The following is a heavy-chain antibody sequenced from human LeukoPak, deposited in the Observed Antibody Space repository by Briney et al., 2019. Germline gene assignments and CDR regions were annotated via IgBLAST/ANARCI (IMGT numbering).Heavy chain of an antibody. V-gene: IGHV4-39*07. J-gene: IGHJ4*02. Sequence: SETLSLTCTVSGGSISSSDYYWGWIRQPPGKGLEWIASIYYSGTTHYNPSLKSRVTISVDTSKNQFSLKLSSVTAADTAVYYCARVRHYYYDSSGYADYWGQGTLVTVSS. CDR3: ARVRHYYYDSSGYADY. CDR1: GGSISSSDYY. D-gene: IGHD3-22*01. CDR2: IYYSGTT.